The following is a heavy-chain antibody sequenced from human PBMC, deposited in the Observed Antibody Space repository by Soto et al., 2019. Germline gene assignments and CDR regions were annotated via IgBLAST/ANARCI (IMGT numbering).Heavy chain of an antibody. CDR3: AKHSDTDMVSLDY. J-gene: IGHJ4*02. Sequence: PSDTLSLTCTVSGVFISSSSYYWVLIRQPPGKGLEWIGSIYYSGSTYYNPSLKSRVTISVDTSKNQFSLKLSSVTAADTAVYYCAKHSDTDMVSLDYWGQGTLVTVSS. D-gene: IGHD5-18*01. V-gene: IGHV4-39*01. CDR2: IYYSGST. CDR1: GVFISSSSYY.